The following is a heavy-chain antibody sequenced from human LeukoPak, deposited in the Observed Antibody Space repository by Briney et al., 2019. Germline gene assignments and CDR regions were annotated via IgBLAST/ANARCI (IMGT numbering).Heavy chain of an antibody. CDR1: GGSFSGYY. CDR3: ARRNFDYYYGSGSYYKDWFDP. Sequence: SETLSLTCAVYGGSFSGYYWSWIRQPPEKGLEWIGEINHSGSTNYNPSLKSRVTISVDTSKNQFSLKLSSVTAADTAVYYCARRNFDYYYGSGSYYKDWFDPWGQGTLVTVSS. V-gene: IGHV4-34*01. D-gene: IGHD3-10*01. CDR2: INHSGST. J-gene: IGHJ5*02.